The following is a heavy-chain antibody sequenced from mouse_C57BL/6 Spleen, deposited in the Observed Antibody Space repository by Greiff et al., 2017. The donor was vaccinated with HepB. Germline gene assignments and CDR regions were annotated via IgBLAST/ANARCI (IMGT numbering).Heavy chain of an antibody. V-gene: IGHV8-8*01. Sequence: QVTLKESGPGILQPSQTLSLTCSFSGFSLSTFGMGVGWIRQPSGKGLEWLAHIWWDDDKYYNPALKSRLTISKDTSKNQVFLKIANVDTADTATYYCARIAKNYGSSDYAMDYWGQGTSVTVSS. CDR3: ARIAKNYGSSDYAMDY. CDR1: GFSLSTFGMG. CDR2: IWWDDDK. J-gene: IGHJ4*01. D-gene: IGHD1-1*01.